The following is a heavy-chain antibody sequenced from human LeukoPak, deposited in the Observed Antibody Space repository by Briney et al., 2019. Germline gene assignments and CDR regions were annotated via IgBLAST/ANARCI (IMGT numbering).Heavy chain of an antibody. J-gene: IGHJ4*02. V-gene: IGHV4-39*01. CDR2: IYYSGST. D-gene: IGHD6-6*01. CDR3: ARLVAVYSNSVDPRTFDY. Sequence: SETLTLTCTVSGGSIYSSSYYWGWIRQPPGKGLEWIGSIYYSGSTYYNPSLKSRVTISVDTSKNQFSLKLSSVTAADTAMYYCARLVAVYSNSVDPRTFDYWGQGTLVTVSS. CDR1: GGSIYSSSYY.